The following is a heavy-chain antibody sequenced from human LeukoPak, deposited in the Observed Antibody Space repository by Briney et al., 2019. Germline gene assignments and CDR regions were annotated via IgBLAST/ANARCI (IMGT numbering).Heavy chain of an antibody. V-gene: IGHV3-30*02. D-gene: IGHD3-22*01. Sequence: GGSLRLSCAASGFTFSSYGMHWVRQAPGKGLEWVAFIRYDGSNKYYADSVKGRFTISRDNSKNTLYLQMNSLRAEDTAVYYCAKDFYDSSDYYYYMDVWGKGTTVTVSS. CDR1: GFTFSSYG. CDR2: IRYDGSNK. CDR3: AKDFYDSSDYYYYMDV. J-gene: IGHJ6*03.